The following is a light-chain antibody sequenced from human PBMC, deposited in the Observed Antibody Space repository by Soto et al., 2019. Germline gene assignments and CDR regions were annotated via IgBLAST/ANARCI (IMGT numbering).Light chain of an antibody. J-gene: IGLJ2*01. CDR2: GNS. CDR1: SSNIGAGSD. CDR3: QYYDSSLSAVV. Sequence: QPVLTQPPSVSGAPGQRVTISCIGSSSNIGAGSDVHWYQQLPGTAPKLLIYGNSNRPSGVPDRFSGSKSGTSASLAITGLQAEDEADYYCQYYDSSLSAVVFGGGTKLTVL. V-gene: IGLV1-40*01.